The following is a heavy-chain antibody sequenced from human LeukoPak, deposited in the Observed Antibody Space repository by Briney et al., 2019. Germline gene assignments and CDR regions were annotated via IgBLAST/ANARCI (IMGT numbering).Heavy chain of an antibody. J-gene: IGHJ5*02. Sequence: PGGSLRLSCASSGFTFSSYWMSWVRQAPGKGLEWVANIKHDGSEKYYVDSVKGRFTISRDNAKNSLYLQMNSLRAEDTAVYYCARDQKGNYYDSSGYYYINWFDPWGQGTLVTVSS. CDR2: IKHDGSEK. D-gene: IGHD3-22*01. CDR1: GFTFSSYW. CDR3: ARDQKGNYYDSSGYYYINWFDP. V-gene: IGHV3-7*01.